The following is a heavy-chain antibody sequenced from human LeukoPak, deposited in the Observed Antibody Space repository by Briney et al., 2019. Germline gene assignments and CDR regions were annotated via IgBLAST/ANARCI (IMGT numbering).Heavy chain of an antibody. CDR3: ARVDCSGGSCYSDNWFDP. V-gene: IGHV4-4*07. D-gene: IGHD2-15*01. CDR1: GGSIIGYY. J-gene: IGHJ5*02. Sequence: PSETLSLTCTVSGGSIIGYYWTWIRQPAGQGLEWIGRIYTNGRTNYNPSLKSRVTMSVDTSKNQLSVKLNFVTAADTAVYYCARVDCSGGSCYSDNWFDPWGQGTLVTVSS. CDR2: IYTNGRT.